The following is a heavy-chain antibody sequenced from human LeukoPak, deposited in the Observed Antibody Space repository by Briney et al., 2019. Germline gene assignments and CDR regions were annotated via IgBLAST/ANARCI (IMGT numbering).Heavy chain of an antibody. Sequence: PSETLSLTCTVSGGSISSYYWSWIRQPPGKGLEWIGYIYYSGSTNYNPSLKSRVTISVDTSKNQFSLKLSSVTAADTAVYYCARGNFYYYDSSGYELDYWGQGTLVTVSS. D-gene: IGHD3-22*01. CDR3: ARGNFYYYDSSGYELDY. CDR1: GGSISSYY. CDR2: IYYSGST. V-gene: IGHV4-59*01. J-gene: IGHJ4*02.